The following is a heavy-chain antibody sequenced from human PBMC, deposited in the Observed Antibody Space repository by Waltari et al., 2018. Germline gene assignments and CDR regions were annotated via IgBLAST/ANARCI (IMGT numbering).Heavy chain of an antibody. CDR2: NNRGGST. D-gene: IGHD2-2*01. V-gene: IGHV4-34*01. CDR3: ARGACSDTSCYANYYYMDV. Sequence: QVQLQQWGAGLLKPSETLSLTCAVSVGSFGFYYWTWIRRPPGKGREGIGENNRGGSTNYNASLKGRVTISVDSSKTQFSLRLTSVAAADTAVYYCARGACSDTSCYANYYYMDVWGKGTAVTVSS. CDR1: VGSFGFYY. J-gene: IGHJ6*03.